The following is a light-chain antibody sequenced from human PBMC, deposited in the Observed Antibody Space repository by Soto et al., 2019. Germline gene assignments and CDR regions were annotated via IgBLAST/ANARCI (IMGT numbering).Light chain of an antibody. V-gene: IGLV1-47*01. CDR2: RNN. J-gene: IGLJ3*02. Sequence: QAVVTQPPSASGTPGQTVTISCSGRFSNIGSNFIYWYQQLPGTAPKLLIYRNNERPSGVPDRFSASKSGTSASLAISGLRSEDEADYHCAAWDDSLSGVVFGGWTKLTVL. CDR3: AAWDDSLSGVV. CDR1: FSNIGSNF.